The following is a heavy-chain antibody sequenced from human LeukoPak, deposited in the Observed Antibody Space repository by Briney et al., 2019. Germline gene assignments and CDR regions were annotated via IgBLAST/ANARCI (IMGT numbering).Heavy chain of an antibody. CDR2: IGAYKGNT. J-gene: IGHJ5*02. CDR3: ARDSYCSSTSCSPENWFDP. D-gene: IGHD2-2*01. CDR1: GYTFTSYG. Sequence: ASVKVSCKASGYTFTSYGISWVRQAPGQGPEWMGWIGAYKGNTSSAQKLQGRVTMTTDTSTSTAYMELRSLRSDDTAVYYCARDSYCSSTSCSPENWFDPWGQGTLVTVSS. V-gene: IGHV1-18*01.